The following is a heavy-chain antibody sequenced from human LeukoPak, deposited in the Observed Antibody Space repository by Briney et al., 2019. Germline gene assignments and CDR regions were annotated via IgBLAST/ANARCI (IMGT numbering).Heavy chain of an antibody. CDR2: ISTYNGDT. J-gene: IGHJ4*02. V-gene: IGHV1-18*01. D-gene: IGHD3-16*01. CDR1: GYTFTSYG. CDR3: ARAGLGELTLDY. Sequence: ASVKDSCKASGYTFTSYGISWVRQAPGQGLEWLGWISTYNGDTNYAQKLQGRVTMTTDTSTNTAYMELRSLRSDDTAVYYCARAGLGELTLDYWGQGTLVTVSS.